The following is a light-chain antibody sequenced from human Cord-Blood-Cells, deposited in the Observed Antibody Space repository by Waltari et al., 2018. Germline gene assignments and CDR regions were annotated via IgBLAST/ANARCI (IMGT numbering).Light chain of an antibody. Sequence: QSVLTQPPSASGTPGQRVTISCSGSRSNIGSHTVNWYQQLPGTAPKLLNYSNNQGPSGVPDRFAGSKSGTSASLAISGLQSEDEADYYCAAWDDSLNGWVFGGGTKLTVL. V-gene: IGLV1-44*01. CDR2: SNN. CDR1: RSNIGSHT. CDR3: AAWDDSLNGWV. J-gene: IGLJ3*02.